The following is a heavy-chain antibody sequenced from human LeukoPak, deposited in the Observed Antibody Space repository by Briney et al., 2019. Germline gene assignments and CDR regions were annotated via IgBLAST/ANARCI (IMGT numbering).Heavy chain of an antibody. V-gene: IGHV3-7*01. D-gene: IGHD2-21*01. CDR2: IKQDGSEK. Sequence: PGGSLRLSCTTSGFNFRAYWMSWVRQAPGKGLEWVANIKQDGSEKYYVDSVKGRFTISRDNAKNSLYLQMNSLRAEDTAVYYCARRGMVLYSLYYYYMDVWGKGTTVTVSS. J-gene: IGHJ6*03. CDR3: ARRGMVLYSLYYYYMDV. CDR1: GFNFRAYW.